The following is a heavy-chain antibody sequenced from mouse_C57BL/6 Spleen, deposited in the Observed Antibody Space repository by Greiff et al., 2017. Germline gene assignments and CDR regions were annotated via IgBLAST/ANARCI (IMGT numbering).Heavy chain of an antibody. CDR2: IHPGSGNT. J-gene: IGHJ2*01. CDR1: GYTFTSYW. Sequence: QVQLQQPGAELVKPGASVKMSCKASGYTFTSYWMPWVKQRPGQGLEWIGEIHPGSGNTNYNEKFKSKATLTVDKSSSTAYMQLSSLTSEDSAVYYCAIFAYCFWSDYWGQGTTLT. V-gene: IGHV1-55*01. CDR3: AIFAYCFWSDY.